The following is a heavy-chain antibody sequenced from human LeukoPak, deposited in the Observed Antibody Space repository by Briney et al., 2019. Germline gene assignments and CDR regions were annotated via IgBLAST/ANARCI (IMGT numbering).Heavy chain of an antibody. CDR3: ANNDYNNPEA. CDR2: ISGRGGRT. D-gene: IGHD4-11*01. Sequence: GGSLRLSRAASGFTFSSYAMSWVRQAPGKGLAWVSAISGRGGRTYYADSVKGRFTISRDSPKNTLYLQMNSLRAEDTAIYYCANNDYNNPEAWGQGTLVTVSS. V-gene: IGHV3-23*01. J-gene: IGHJ5*02. CDR1: GFTFSSYA.